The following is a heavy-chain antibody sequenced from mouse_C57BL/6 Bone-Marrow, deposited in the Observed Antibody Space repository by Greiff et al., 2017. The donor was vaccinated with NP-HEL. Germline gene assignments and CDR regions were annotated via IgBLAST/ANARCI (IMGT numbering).Heavy chain of an antibody. CDR2: ISSGGSYT. V-gene: IGHV5-6*01. D-gene: IGHD2-1*01. CDR1: GFTFSSYG. Sequence: EVKLMESGGDLVKPGGSLKLSCAASGFTFSSYGMSWVRQTPDKRLAWVATISSGGSYTYYPDSVKGRFTISRDNAKNTLYLQMSSLKSEDTAMYYCARPYGNYGYFDYWGQGTTLTVSS. J-gene: IGHJ2*01. CDR3: ARPYGNYGYFDY.